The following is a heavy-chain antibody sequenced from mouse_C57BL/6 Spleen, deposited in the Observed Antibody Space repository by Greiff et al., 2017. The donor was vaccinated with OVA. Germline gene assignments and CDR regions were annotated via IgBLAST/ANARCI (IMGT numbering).Heavy chain of an antibody. V-gene: IGHV5-4*01. CDR2: ISDGGSYT. D-gene: IGHD2-4*01. J-gene: IGHJ3*01. CDR1: GFTFSSYA. CDR3: ARDNYDYDAWFAY. Sequence: EVQLVESGGGLVKPGGSLKLSCAASGFTFSSYAMSWVRQTPEQRLEWVATISDGGSYTYYPANVKGRFTISRDNAKNNLYLQMSHLKSEDTAMYYCARDNYDYDAWFAYWGQGTLVTVSA.